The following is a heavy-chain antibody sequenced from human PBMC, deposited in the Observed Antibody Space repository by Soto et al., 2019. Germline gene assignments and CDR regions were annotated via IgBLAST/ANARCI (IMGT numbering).Heavy chain of an antibody. J-gene: IGHJ4*02. CDR2: INAGNGNT. CDR1: GYTFTSYA. CDR3: VRWAEGIVVVSYFDY. Sequence: QVQLVQSGAEVKKPGASVKVSCKASGYTFTSYAMHWVRQAPGQRLEWMGWINAGNGNTKYSQKFQGRVTITRDTSASTAYMELSSLRSEDTAVYYCVRWAEGIVVVSYFDYWGQGTLVTVSS. D-gene: IGHD3-22*01. V-gene: IGHV1-3*01.